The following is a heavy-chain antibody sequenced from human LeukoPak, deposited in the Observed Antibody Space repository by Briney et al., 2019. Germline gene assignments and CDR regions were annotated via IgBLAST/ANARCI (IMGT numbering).Heavy chain of an antibody. Sequence: GGSLRLSCAASGFTFSSYSMNWVRQAPGKGLEWVSYISSSSSTIYYADSVKGRFTISRDNAKNSLYLQMNSLRAEDTAVYYCASTNSSWYRGWWFDPWGQGTLVTVSS. D-gene: IGHD6-13*01. CDR3: ASTNSSWYRGWWFDP. CDR1: GFTFSSYS. J-gene: IGHJ5*02. CDR2: ISSSSSTI. V-gene: IGHV3-48*04.